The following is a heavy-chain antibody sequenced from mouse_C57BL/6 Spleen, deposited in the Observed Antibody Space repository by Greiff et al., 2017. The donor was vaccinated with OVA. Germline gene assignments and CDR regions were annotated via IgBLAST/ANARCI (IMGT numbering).Heavy chain of an antibody. CDR1: GYAFSSYW. J-gene: IGHJ2*01. V-gene: IGHV1-80*01. CDR3: ARSGYDYDIDY. D-gene: IGHD2-4*01. Sequence: VKLVESGAELVKPGASVKISCKASGYAFSSYWMNWVKQRPGKGLEWIGQIYPGDGDTNYNGKFKGKATLTADKSSSTAYMQLSSLTSEDSAVYFCARSGYDYDIDYWGQGTTLTVSS. CDR2: IYPGDGDT.